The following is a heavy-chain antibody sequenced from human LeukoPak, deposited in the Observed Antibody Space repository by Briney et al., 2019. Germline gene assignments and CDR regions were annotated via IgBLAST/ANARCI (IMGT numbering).Heavy chain of an antibody. V-gene: IGHV3-30*18. J-gene: IGHJ4*02. D-gene: IGHD6-6*01. CDR3: AKDANIAARANPEY. CDR2: ISYDGSNE. CDR1: GFSFSSYG. Sequence: PGRSLRLSCAASGFSFSSYGMHWVRQAPGKGLEWVAVISYDGSNEYYADSVKGRFAISRDESKNTLYLQMNSLRAEDTAVYYCAKDANIAARANPEYWGQGTLVTVSS.